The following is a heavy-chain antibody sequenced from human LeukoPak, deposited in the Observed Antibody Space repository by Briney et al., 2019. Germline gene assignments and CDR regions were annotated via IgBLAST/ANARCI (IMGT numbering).Heavy chain of an antibody. V-gene: IGHV3-30-3*01. Sequence: WGSLRLSWAASGFTFSSYAMHWVRQAPGKGLEWVAVISYDGSNKYYADSVKGRFTISRDNSKNTLYLQMNSLRAEDTAVYYCARGSSPEQKGAFDYWGQGTLVTVSS. CDR3: ARGSSPEQKGAFDY. D-gene: IGHD6-13*01. CDR1: GFTFSSYA. CDR2: ISYDGSNK. J-gene: IGHJ4*02.